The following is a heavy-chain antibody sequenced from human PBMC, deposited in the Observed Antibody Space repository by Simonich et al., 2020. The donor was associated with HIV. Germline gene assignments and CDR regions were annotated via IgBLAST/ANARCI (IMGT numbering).Heavy chain of an antibody. V-gene: IGHV4-34*02. D-gene: IGHD5-12*01. CDR2: IDDRRSP. J-gene: IGHJ3*02. CDR1: GGSFSGYY. Sequence: QVQLQQWGAGLLKPSETLSLTCAVYGGSFSGYYWSWIRQPPGKGLEWIGDIDDRRSPNYSPSLKSRVTISLDTSKNQFSLKLSSVTAADTAVYYCARHSGYADAFDIWGQGTMITVSS. CDR3: ARHSGYADAFDI.